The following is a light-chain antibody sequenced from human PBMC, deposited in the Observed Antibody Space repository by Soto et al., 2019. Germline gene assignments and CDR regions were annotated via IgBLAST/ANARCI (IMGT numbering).Light chain of an antibody. CDR2: DAF. CDR1: QSISDY. Sequence: DIQMTQSPSSLSASVGDRVTITCRASQSISDYLNWYQQKPGKAPELLIYDAFSLQIGVPSRFSGSGSGTDFTLTITSLQPKDFATYYCQQTYSTLWTFGQGTKVEIK. J-gene: IGKJ1*01. CDR3: QQTYSTLWT. V-gene: IGKV1-39*01.